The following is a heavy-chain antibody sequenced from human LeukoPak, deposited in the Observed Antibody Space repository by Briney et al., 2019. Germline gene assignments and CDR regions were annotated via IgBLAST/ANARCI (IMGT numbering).Heavy chain of an antibody. CDR3: AKERGYGYNHIDY. CDR2: ISGSGGST. J-gene: IGHJ4*02. Sequence: GGSLRLSCEASGCPFSSYAMNWVRQAPGKGLEWVSTISGSGGSTYYADSVKGRFTISRDKSENTVYLHLNSLRVGDTAVYYCAKERGYGYNHIDYWGQGTLVTVSS. V-gene: IGHV3-23*01. D-gene: IGHD5-24*01. CDR1: GCPFSSYA.